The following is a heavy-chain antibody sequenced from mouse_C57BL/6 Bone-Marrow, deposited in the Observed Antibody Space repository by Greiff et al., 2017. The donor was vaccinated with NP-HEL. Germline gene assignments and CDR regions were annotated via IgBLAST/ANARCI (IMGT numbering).Heavy chain of an antibody. CDR2: IDPETGGT. J-gene: IGHJ2*01. V-gene: IGHV1-15*01. CDR3: TRKWLLNSLDY. CDR1: GYTFTDYE. D-gene: IGHD2-3*01. Sequence: VQLQQSGAELVRPGASVTLSCKASGYTFTDYEMHWVKQTPVHGLEWIGAIDPETGGTAYNQKFKGKAILTADKSSSTAYMELRSLTSEDSAVYYCTRKWLLNSLDYWGQGTTLTVSS.